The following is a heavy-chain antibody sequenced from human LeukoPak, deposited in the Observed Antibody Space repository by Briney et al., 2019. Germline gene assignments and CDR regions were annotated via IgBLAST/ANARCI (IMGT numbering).Heavy chain of an antibody. CDR3: ARAPVLRFLEWLLFGYFDY. CDR2: ISYDGSNK. J-gene: IGHJ4*02. D-gene: IGHD3-3*01. CDR1: GFTFSSYA. V-gene: IGHV3-30-3*01. Sequence: GALRLSCAASGFTFSSYAMHWVRQAPGKGLEWVAVISYDGSNKYYADSVKGRFTISRDNSKNTLYLQMNSLRAEDTAVYYCARAPVLRFLEWLLFGYFDYWGQGTLVTVSS.